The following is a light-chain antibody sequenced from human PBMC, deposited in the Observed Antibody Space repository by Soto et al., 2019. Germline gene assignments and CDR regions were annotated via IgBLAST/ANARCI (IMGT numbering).Light chain of an antibody. CDR2: KVS. CDR1: QSLVNSDGNTY. CDR3: LQGTHWPRT. Sequence: EVVMTQSPLSLPVTLGQPASISCRSSQSLVNSDGNTYLNWFQQRPGQSPRRLIYKVSNRDSGVPDRFSGSGSGTDFKLKISRVEAEDVGVYSCLQGTHWPRTFGQGTKVEIK. V-gene: IGKV2-30*01. J-gene: IGKJ1*01.